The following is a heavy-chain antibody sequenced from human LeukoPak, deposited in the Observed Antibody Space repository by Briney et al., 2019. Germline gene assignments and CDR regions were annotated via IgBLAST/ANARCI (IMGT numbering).Heavy chain of an antibody. J-gene: IGHJ3*02. Sequence: GESLKISCQGSGYSFTNYWIGWVRQMPGKGLEWMGIIYPGDSDTRYSPSSQGQVTISADKSISTAYVQWSSLKASDTAMYYCARHSGSGSPHGGAFDIWGQGTMVTVSS. D-gene: IGHD3-10*01. CDR3: ARHSGSGSPHGGAFDI. CDR1: GYSFTNYW. V-gene: IGHV5-51*01. CDR2: IYPGDSDT.